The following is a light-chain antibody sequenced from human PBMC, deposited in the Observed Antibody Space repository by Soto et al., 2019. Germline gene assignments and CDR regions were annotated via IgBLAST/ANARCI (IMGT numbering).Light chain of an antibody. CDR1: QSVSSY. J-gene: IGKJ1*01. V-gene: IGKV3-15*01. CDR2: GAS. CDR3: QQYNNGPPWT. Sequence: EIVMTQFPATLSVSPGERATLSCRASQSVSSYLAWYQQKPGQAPRLLVYGASTRATGIPGRFSGSGSGTEFTLTISSLQSEDFAVYYCQQYNNGPPWTFGQGTKVEIK.